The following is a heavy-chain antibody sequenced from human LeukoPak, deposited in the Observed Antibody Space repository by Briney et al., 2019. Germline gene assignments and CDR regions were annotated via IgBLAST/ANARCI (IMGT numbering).Heavy chain of an antibody. D-gene: IGHD6-13*01. CDR2: IIPIFGTA. CDR1: GGTFSSYA. V-gene: IGHV1-69*01. J-gene: IGHJ4*02. CDR3: ARAGLYGSSWSPIEY. Sequence: GASVKVSCKASGGTFSSYAISWVRQAPGQGLEWMGGIIPIFGTANYTQKFQGRVTITADESTSTAYMELSSLRSEHTAVYYCARAGLYGSSWSPIEYWGQGTLVTVSS.